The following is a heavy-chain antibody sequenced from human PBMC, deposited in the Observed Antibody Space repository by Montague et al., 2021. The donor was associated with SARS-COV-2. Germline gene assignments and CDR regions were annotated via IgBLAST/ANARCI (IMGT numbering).Heavy chain of an antibody. CDR2: IYHTGST. D-gene: IGHD3-10*01. Sequence: SETLSLTCNVTGDSITSNNWWSWLRQPPGKGLVWIGEIYHTGSTNFNPSLKSRVTMSVDKSKKFFSLSMRSVTAADTATYYCARDGGQRFRALDSWGQGTLVTISS. CDR3: ARDGGQRFRALDS. J-gene: IGHJ5*01. V-gene: IGHV4-4*02. CDR1: GDSITSNNW.